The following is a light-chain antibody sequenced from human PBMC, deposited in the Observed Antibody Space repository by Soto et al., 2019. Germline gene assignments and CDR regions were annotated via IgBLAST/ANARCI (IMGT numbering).Light chain of an antibody. J-gene: IGKJ4*01. CDR1: QSVMSTY. V-gene: IGKV3-20*01. CDR3: QQYSSSGT. Sequence: EIVLTQSPDTLSLSPGETATLFCRASQSVMSTYLSWYQLKPGQSPWRVIYVSSISATGIPASFSGRGSGTDFTRTISRLEPEDFAVYYWQQYSSSGTFGGGTKVDIK. CDR2: VSS.